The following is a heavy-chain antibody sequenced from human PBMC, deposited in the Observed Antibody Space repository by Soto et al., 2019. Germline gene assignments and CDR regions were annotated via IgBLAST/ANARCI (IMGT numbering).Heavy chain of an antibody. V-gene: IGHV3-33*01. CDR1: GFTFGDYG. CDR2: IWFDGSTK. J-gene: IGHJ5*02. D-gene: IGHD3-10*01. CDR3: ARDRLPGSGRNNPPFDP. Sequence: GGSLRLSCAASGFTFGDYGMHWVRQAPGKGQEWMAVIWFDGSTKHYADSVKGRFTISRDNSQNTLYLQMNNLRVEDTAVYYCARDRLPGSGRNNPPFDPWGQGTLVTVSS.